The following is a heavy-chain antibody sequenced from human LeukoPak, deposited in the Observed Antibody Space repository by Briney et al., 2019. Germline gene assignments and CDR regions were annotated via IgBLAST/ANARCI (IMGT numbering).Heavy chain of an antibody. Sequence: KPGGSLRLSCAASGLTFSNYSMSWVRQAPGKGLEWVSSISSSSNYIYYADSVNGRFTISRDNAKNSLYLQMSSLRADDTAVYYCARDQYEGISPDYWGQGALVAVSS. CDR1: GLTFSNYS. D-gene: IGHD2/OR15-2a*01. V-gene: IGHV3-21*01. J-gene: IGHJ4*02. CDR2: ISSSSNYI. CDR3: ARDQYEGISPDY.